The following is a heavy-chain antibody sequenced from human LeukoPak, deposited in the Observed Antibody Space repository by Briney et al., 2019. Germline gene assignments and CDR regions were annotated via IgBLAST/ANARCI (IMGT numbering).Heavy chain of an antibody. V-gene: IGHV3-23*01. J-gene: IGHJ4*02. CDR3: ARDLGAAPGSLDY. D-gene: IGHD6-13*01. CDR2: ISDNGVRT. Sequence: GGSLRLSCAASGFTLSSYALSWFRQAPGKGPEWVSAISDNGVRTYYADSVKGRFTISRDNSKNTLYLQMNSLRAEDTAVYYCARDLGAAPGSLDYWGQGTLVTVSS. CDR1: GFTLSSYA.